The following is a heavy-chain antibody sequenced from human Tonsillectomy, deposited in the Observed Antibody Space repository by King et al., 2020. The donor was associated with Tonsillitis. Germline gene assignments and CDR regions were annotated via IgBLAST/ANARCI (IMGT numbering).Heavy chain of an antibody. CDR1: RFTFSHYG. D-gene: IGHD4-11*01. Sequence: VQLVESGGGVIQPGGSLRLSCAASRFTFSHYGMHWVLQAPGKGLEWVAFVENDAMTTSYADSVKGRFTISRDNSKNMVYLQMNSLRAEDTAVYYCAKNDYNNYGGDYWGQGTLVTVSS. CDR3: AKNDYNNYGGDY. CDR2: VENDAMTT. V-gene: IGHV3-30*02. J-gene: IGHJ4*02.